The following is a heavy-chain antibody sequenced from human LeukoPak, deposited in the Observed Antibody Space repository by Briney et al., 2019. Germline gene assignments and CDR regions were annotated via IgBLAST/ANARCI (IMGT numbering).Heavy chain of an antibody. J-gene: IGHJ1*01. V-gene: IGHV4-39*07. Sequence: SETLSLTCNVSGGSMNSSSDYWGWIRQPPGKRREGIGTFYYSGSTYYIPSLKSRVTIENQFSLKLSSVTAADTAVYYCARMGYYYDSSGYWEYFQHWGQGTLVTVSS. CDR3: ARMGYYYDSSGYWEYFQH. CDR1: GGSMNSSSDY. CDR2: FYYSGST. D-gene: IGHD3-22*01.